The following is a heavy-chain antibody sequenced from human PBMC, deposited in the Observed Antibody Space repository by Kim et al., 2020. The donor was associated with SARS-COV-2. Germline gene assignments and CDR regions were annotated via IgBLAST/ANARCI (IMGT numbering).Heavy chain of an antibody. CDR3: ASSSAGKLANYYYYGMDV. CDR1: GGTFSSYA. J-gene: IGHJ6*02. V-gene: IGHV1-69*13. CDR2: IIPIFGTA. Sequence: SVKVSCKASGGTFSSYAISWVRQAPGQGLEWMGGIIPIFGTANYAQKFQGRVTITADESTSTAYMELSSLRSEDTAVYYCASSSAGKLANYYYYGMDVWGQGTTVTVSS. D-gene: IGHD1-1*01.